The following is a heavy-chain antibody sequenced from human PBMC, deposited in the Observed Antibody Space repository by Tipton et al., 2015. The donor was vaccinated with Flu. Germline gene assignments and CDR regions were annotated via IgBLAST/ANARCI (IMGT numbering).Heavy chain of an antibody. CDR2: IRSKANSYAT. CDR1: GFTFSSYE. D-gene: IGHD2-2*03. CDR3: HNPIGYCSSTSCPSDYYYYGMDV. Sequence: SLRLSCAASGFTFSSYEMNWVRQAPGKGLEWVGRIRSKANSYATAYAASVKGRFTISRDDSKNTAYLQMNSLKTEDTAVYYCHNPIGYCSSTSCPSDYYYYGMDVWGQGTTVTVSS. J-gene: IGHJ6*02. V-gene: IGHV3-73*01.